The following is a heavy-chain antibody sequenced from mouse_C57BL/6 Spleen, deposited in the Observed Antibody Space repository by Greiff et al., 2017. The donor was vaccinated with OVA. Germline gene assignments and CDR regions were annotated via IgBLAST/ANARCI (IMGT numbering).Heavy chain of an antibody. J-gene: IGHJ3*01. CDR3: ARGPLTYDGYDWFAY. CDR2: ISYDGSN. D-gene: IGHD2-3*01. V-gene: IGHV3-6*01. Sequence: EVKLVESGPGLVKPSQSLSLTCSVTGYSITSGYYWNWIRQFPGNKLEWMGYISYDGSNNYNPSLKNRISITRDTSKNQFFLKLNSVTTEDTATYYCARGPLTYDGYDWFAYWGQGTLVTVSA. CDR1: GYSITSGYY.